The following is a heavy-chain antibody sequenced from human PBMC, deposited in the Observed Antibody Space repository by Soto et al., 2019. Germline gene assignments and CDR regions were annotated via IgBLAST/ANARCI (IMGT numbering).Heavy chain of an antibody. Sequence: SETLSLTCTVSGGSVSSGDYYWRWIRQPPGKGLEWIGYIYYSGSTYYNPSLKGRVTISVDTSKNQFSLKLSSVTAADTAVYYCAGLRGWFDPWGQGTLVTVSS. V-gene: IGHV4-30-4*01. CDR2: IYYSGST. CDR1: GGSVSSGDYY. J-gene: IGHJ5*02. CDR3: AGLRGWFDP. D-gene: IGHD4-17*01.